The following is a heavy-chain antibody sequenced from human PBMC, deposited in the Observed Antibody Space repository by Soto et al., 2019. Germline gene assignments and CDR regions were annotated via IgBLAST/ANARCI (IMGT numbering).Heavy chain of an antibody. Sequence: PEGSLRLSCAASGFTFSSYAMHWVRQAPGKGLEWVAVISYDGSNKYYADSVKGRFTISRDNSKNTLYLQMNSLRAEDTAVYYCARDVESGSAQYYYYYYGMDVWGQGTTVTGS. CDR1: GFTFSSYA. J-gene: IGHJ6*02. CDR3: ARDVESGSAQYYYYYYGMDV. CDR2: ISYDGSNK. V-gene: IGHV3-30-3*01. D-gene: IGHD1-26*01.